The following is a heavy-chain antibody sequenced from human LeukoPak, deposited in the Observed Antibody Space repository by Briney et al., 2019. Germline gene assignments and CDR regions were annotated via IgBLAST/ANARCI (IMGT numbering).Heavy chain of an antibody. CDR1: GFTFSSYG. J-gene: IGHJ4*02. CDR2: IRYDGSNK. CDR3: AKQSYYDSSGYYLN. Sequence: PGGSLRLSCAASGFTFSSYGMHWVRQAPGKGLEWVAFIRYDGSNKYYADSVKGRFTISRDNSKNTLYLQMNSLRAEDTAVYYCAKQSYYDSSGYYLNWGQGTLVTVSS. V-gene: IGHV3-30*02. D-gene: IGHD3-22*01.